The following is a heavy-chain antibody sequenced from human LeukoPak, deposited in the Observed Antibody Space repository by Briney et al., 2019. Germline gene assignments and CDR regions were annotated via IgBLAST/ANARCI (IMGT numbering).Heavy chain of an antibody. V-gene: IGHV4-59*01. CDR1: GGSISSYY. Sequence: SETLSLTCTVSGGSISSYYWSWLRQPPGKGLEWIGYIYYSGSTNYNPSLKSRVTISVDTSKNQFSLKLSSVTAADTAVYYCARDGVAGVVTLWGQGTLVTVSS. CDR2: IYYSGST. J-gene: IGHJ4*02. D-gene: IGHD3-3*01. CDR3: ARDGVAGVVTL.